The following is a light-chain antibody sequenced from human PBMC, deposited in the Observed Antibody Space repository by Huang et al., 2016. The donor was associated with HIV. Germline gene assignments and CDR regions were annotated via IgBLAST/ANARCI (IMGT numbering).Light chain of an antibody. CDR1: QGVSNN. J-gene: IGKJ1*01. Sequence: EIVMTQSPATLSVSPGERATLSCRASQGVSNNIAWYQQKPGQTPRLLIHGASTRATGIAGKFSGRGSGTDFTLTITSLQPEDYAVYYCQHYNNWPPWTFGPGTQVEI. CDR3: QHYNNWPPWT. CDR2: GAS. V-gene: IGKV3D-15*01.